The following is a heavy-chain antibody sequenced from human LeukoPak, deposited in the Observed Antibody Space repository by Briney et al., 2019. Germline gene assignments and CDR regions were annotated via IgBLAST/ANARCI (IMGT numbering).Heavy chain of an antibody. D-gene: IGHD3-10*01. V-gene: IGHV1-2*06. CDR3: ARLGLHGSGTYYFFDY. Sequence: AASVKVSCKASGYTFTSYYIHWVRQAPGQGLEWVGRIDPNTGDTIYAQNFQGRVTVTSATSISTAYMELSRLTSDDTAVYFCARLGLHGSGTYYFFDYWGQGTLVTVSS. CDR2: IDPNTGDT. J-gene: IGHJ4*02. CDR1: GYTFTSYY.